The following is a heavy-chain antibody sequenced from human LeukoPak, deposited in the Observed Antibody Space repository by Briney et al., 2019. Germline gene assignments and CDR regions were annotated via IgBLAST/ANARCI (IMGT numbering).Heavy chain of an antibody. Sequence: GGSLRLSCAASGFTFSSYWMHWVRQAPGKGLEWVSGISWNSGSIGYADSVKGRFTISRDNAKNSLYLQMNSLRAEDTALYYCAKGRKGYYDSSGIFDYWGQGTLVTVSS. CDR2: ISWNSGSI. V-gene: IGHV3-9*01. J-gene: IGHJ4*02. CDR3: AKGRKGYYDSSGIFDY. CDR1: GFTFSSYW. D-gene: IGHD3-22*01.